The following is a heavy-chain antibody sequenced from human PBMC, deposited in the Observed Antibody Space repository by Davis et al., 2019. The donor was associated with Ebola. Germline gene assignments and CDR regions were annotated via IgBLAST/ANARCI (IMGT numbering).Heavy chain of an antibody. Sequence: MPSETLSLTCAVYGGSFSSYYWSWIRQPPGKGLEWIGYIYYSGSTNYNPSLKSRVTISVDTSKNQFSLKLNSVTAADTAVYYCARHEAYSDTLYGMDVWGQGTTITVSS. V-gene: IGHV4-59*08. J-gene: IGHJ6*02. CDR2: IYYSGST. CDR3: ARHEAYSDTLYGMDV. D-gene: IGHD6-13*01. CDR1: GGSFSSYY.